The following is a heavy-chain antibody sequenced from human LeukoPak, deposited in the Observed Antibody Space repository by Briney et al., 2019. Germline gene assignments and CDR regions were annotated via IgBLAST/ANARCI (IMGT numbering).Heavy chain of an antibody. CDR2: IIGSGGST. Sequence: GGSLSLSCAASGFTFSSYAMSWVRQAPGKGREWGSAIIGSGGSTYYADSVKGRFNISRDNSKNTLYLQLSSLRAEDTAVYFCAKDLPSYCGGDCRTDAFDIWGQGTMVTVSS. CDR1: GFTFSSYA. J-gene: IGHJ3*02. CDR3: AKDLPSYCGGDCRTDAFDI. V-gene: IGHV3-23*01. D-gene: IGHD2-21*02.